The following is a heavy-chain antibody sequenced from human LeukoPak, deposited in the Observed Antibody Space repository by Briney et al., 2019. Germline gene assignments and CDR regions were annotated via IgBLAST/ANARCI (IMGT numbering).Heavy chain of an antibody. J-gene: IGHJ5*02. CDR2: IIPIFGTA. CDR1: GGTFSSYA. V-gene: IGHV1-69*13. Sequence: SVKVSCKASGGTFSSYAISWVRQAPGQGLEWMGGIIPIFGTAKYAQKFQGRVTITADESTCTAYMELSSLRSEDTAVYYCATRAWEGWFDPWGQGTLVTVSS. CDR3: ATRAWEGWFDP. D-gene: IGHD1-26*01.